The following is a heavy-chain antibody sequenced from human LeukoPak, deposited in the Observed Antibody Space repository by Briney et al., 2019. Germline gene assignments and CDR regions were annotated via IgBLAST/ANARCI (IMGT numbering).Heavy chain of an antibody. CDR1: GFTFSSYG. J-gene: IGHJ4*02. CDR2: ISYDGSNK. D-gene: IGHD4-23*01. Sequence: GGSLRLSCAASGFTFSSYGMHWVRQAPGKGLEWVAVISYDGSNKYYADSVKGRFTISRDNSKNTLYLQMNSLRAEDTAVYYCAKDRTLVKLLYYFDYWGQGTLVTVSS. CDR3: AKDRTLVKLLYYFDY. V-gene: IGHV3-30*18.